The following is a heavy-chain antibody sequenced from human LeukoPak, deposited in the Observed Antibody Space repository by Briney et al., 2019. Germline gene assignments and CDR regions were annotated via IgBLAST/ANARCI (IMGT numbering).Heavy chain of an antibody. CDR2: MYYSGST. V-gene: IGHV4-59*05. D-gene: IGHD6-19*01. CDR1: GGSISSYY. CDR3: ARQAVAGRTFDY. J-gene: IGHJ4*02. Sequence: PSGTLSLTCTVSGGSISSYYWSWIRQPPGKGLEWIGSMYYSGSTYYNPSLKSRVTISVDTSKNQFSLKLSSVTAADTAVYYCARQAVAGRTFDYWGQGTLVTVSS.